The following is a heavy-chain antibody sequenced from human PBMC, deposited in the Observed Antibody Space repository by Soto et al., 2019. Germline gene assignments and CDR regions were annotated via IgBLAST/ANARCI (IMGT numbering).Heavy chain of an antibody. CDR3: ATVDNCYGSAF. D-gene: IGHD3-10*01. Sequence: QEQLVESGGGVVQPGTSLRLSCAASGLTFSNYGMHWVRQAPGKGLEWVAVIWYDGITKFYADSVKGRFSISRDNSKNTLYLEMNSLRAEDTAGYFCATVDNCYGSAFWGQGTLVTVSP. CDR2: IWYDGITK. J-gene: IGHJ4*02. V-gene: IGHV3-33*01. CDR1: GLTFSNYG.